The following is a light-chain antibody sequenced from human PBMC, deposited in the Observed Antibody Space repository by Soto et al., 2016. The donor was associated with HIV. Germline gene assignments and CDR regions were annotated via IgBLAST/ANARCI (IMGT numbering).Light chain of an antibody. CDR2: QDT. J-gene: IGLJ2*01. CDR3: QTWDSSTAV. CDR1: KLEDKY. V-gene: IGLV3-1*01. Sequence: SYELTQPPSVSVSPGQTASITCSGDKLEDKYVCWYQQKAGQSPVLVIYQDTQRPSGIPERFSGSNSGDIATLTISGTQAMDEADYYCQTWDSSTAVFGGGTELSAL.